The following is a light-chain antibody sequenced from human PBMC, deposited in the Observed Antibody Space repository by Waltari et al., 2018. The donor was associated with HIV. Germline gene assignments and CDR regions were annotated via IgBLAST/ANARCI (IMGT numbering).Light chain of an antibody. CDR3: MQALETPPI. CDR2: LGS. V-gene: IGKV2-28*01. J-gene: IGKJ4*01. CDR1: QSLLKSNAYSY. Sequence: DIVMTQSPVSLFVTPGEAASISCRSSQSLLKSNAYSYLDWYLQKPGQSPQLLIYLGSQRASGGPDRFSASGSATDFTLKISRVEAAAVGVYYCMQALETPPIFGGGTTVQSK.